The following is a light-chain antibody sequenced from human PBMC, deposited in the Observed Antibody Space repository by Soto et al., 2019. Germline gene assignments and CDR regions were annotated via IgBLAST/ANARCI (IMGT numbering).Light chain of an antibody. CDR3: AAWDDSLSGLYV. J-gene: IGLJ1*01. CDR2: SNK. V-gene: IGLV1-47*02. Sequence: QYVRTKPPSASGIPGQRVTISCSGSSSNSGSNYLYWYQQLPGTAPKLLIYSNKQRPSGVPDRFSGSKSGTSASLAISGLRSEDEADYYCAAWDDSLSGLYVFGTGPKLNVL. CDR1: SSNSGSNY.